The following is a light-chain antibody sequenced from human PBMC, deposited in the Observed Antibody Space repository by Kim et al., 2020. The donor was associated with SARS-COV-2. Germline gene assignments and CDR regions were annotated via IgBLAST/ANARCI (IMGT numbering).Light chain of an antibody. CDR2: GAS. Sequence: SPGERATLSCRASQSVGSYLALYQQTPGQAPRRLFHGASTRATGVPARFSGSGSGTEFTLTISSLQSEDFAVYYCQQYNRWPPYIFGQGTKVDIK. CDR1: QSVGSY. V-gene: IGKV3-15*01. CDR3: QQYNRWPPYI. J-gene: IGKJ2*01.